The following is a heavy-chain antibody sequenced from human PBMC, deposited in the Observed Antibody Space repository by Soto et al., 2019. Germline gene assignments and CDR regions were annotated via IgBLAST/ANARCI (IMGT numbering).Heavy chain of an antibody. J-gene: IGHJ6*02. CDR1: GGSISSGGYY. Sequence: QVQLQESGPGLVKPSQTLSLTCTVSGGSISSGGYYWSWIRQHPGKGLEWIGYIYYSGSTYYNPSLKRRVTLSVATSKNQCSLQLSSVTAADTAVYYCARGQLEPPLSDYSYGMDVWGQGTTVTVSS. CDR3: ARGQLEPPLSDYSYGMDV. CDR2: IYYSGST. D-gene: IGHD1-1*01. V-gene: IGHV4-31*03.